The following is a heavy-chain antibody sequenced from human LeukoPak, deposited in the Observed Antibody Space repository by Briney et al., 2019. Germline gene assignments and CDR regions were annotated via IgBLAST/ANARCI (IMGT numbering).Heavy chain of an antibody. CDR1: GGSISSGGYS. Sequence: SQTLSLTCAVSGGSISSGGYSWSWIRQPPGKGLEWIGYIYHSGSTYYNPSLKSRVTISVDRSKNQFSLKLRSVTDADTDVYYCARGLLWFGEFSYYFDYWGQGTLVTVFS. V-gene: IGHV4-30-2*01. D-gene: IGHD3-10*01. J-gene: IGHJ4*02. CDR2: IYHSGST. CDR3: ARGLLWFGEFSYYFDY.